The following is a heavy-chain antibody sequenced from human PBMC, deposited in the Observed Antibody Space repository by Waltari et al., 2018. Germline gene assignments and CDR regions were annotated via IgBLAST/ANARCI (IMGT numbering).Heavy chain of an antibody. V-gene: IGHV4-38-2*01. Sequence: QVQLQESGPGLAKSSETLSLTCDVSGYSMRSGYYWGWIRQPPRKGLEWIASIYQSGSSYYNPSLRRRVTISVDTSRNQFSLEMSSVTATDTATYYCVAAKEYYYDGSGDDAFETWGQGTLVTVSS. J-gene: IGHJ3*02. CDR1: GYSMRSGYY. CDR2: IYQSGSS. D-gene: IGHD3-22*01. CDR3: VAAKEYYYDGSGDDAFET.